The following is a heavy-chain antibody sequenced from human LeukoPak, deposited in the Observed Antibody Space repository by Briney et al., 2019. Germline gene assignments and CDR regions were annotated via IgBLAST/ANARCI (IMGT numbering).Heavy chain of an antibody. CDR3: ARVSSGFDY. D-gene: IGHD3-22*01. CDR2: ISSSSTI. Sequence: GGSLRLSCAASGFTFSSYSMNWVRQAPGKGLEWVSYISSSSTIYYADSVKGRFTISRDNAKNSLYLQMNSLRAEDTAVYYCARVSSGFDYWGQGTLVTVSS. V-gene: IGHV3-48*04. CDR1: GFTFSSYS. J-gene: IGHJ4*02.